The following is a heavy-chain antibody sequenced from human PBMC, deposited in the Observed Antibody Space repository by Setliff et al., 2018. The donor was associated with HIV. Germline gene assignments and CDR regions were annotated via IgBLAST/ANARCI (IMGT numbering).Heavy chain of an antibody. D-gene: IGHD2-2*01. Sequence: PGGSLRLSCAASGFLFHTYWMSWVRQAPGKGLEWVANIKEDGSEKYYVDSVEGRFTISRDNAKNSLYLQMNSLRAEDTAVYYCARGEPTILIEPAAFFDHWGQGTLVTVSS. J-gene: IGHJ4*02. CDR1: GFLFHTYW. V-gene: IGHV3-7*02. CDR2: IKEDGSEK. CDR3: ARGEPTILIEPAAFFDH.